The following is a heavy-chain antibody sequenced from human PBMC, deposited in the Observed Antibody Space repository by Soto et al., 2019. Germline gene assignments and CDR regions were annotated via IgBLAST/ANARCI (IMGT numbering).Heavy chain of an antibody. J-gene: IGHJ3*02. CDR2: ISYDGSNK. V-gene: IGHV3-30-3*01. CDR3: ARDYGGSYPLAFDI. Sequence: QVQLVESGGGVVQPGRSLRLSCAASGFTFSSYAMHWVRQAPGKGLEWVAVISYDGSNKYYADSVKGRFTISRDNSKNTLYLQMNSLRAEDTAVYYCARDYGGSYPLAFDIWGQGTMVTVSS. CDR1: GFTFSSYA. D-gene: IGHD1-26*01.